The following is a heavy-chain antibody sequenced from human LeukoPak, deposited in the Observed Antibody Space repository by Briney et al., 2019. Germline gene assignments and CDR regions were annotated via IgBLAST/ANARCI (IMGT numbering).Heavy chain of an antibody. Sequence: GGSLRLSCAASGFTFSSYWMHWVRQGPGKGLVWVSRINNDGRSANYADSVKGRFTISRDNAKNTLYLQMNSLRAEDTAVYYCTRDLRTPSDTNIAIDYWGQGTLVTVSS. CDR3: TRDLRTPSDTNIAIDY. CDR2: INNDGRSA. J-gene: IGHJ4*02. D-gene: IGHD4-23*01. CDR1: GFTFSSYW. V-gene: IGHV3-74*01.